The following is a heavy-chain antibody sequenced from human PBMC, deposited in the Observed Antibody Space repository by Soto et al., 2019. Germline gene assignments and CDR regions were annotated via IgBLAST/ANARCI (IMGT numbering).Heavy chain of an antibody. V-gene: IGHV3-23*01. CDR1: GFTFSSYA. D-gene: IGHD6-19*01. Sequence: GGSLRLSCAASGFTFSSYAMSWVRQAPGKGLEWVADLSDSGGSTYYADSVKGRFTISRDNSMDTLYLQMNSLRAEDTAVYYCAKASIAVAGSGDFDYWGQGTLVTVSS. CDR3: AKASIAVAGSGDFDY. CDR2: LSDSGGST. J-gene: IGHJ4*02.